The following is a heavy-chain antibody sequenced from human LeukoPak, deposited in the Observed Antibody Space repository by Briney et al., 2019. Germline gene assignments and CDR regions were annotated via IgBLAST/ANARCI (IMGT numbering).Heavy chain of an antibody. V-gene: IGHV1-69*13. D-gene: IGHD4-17*01. Sequence: ASVTVSCKASGGTFSSYAISWVRQAPGQGLEWMGGIIPIFGTANYAQKFQGRVTITADESTSTAYMELSSLRSEDTAVYYCARDHGDTRYYYYGMDVWGQGTTVTVSS. CDR2: IIPIFGTA. J-gene: IGHJ6*02. CDR3: ARDHGDTRYYYYGMDV. CDR1: GGTFSSYA.